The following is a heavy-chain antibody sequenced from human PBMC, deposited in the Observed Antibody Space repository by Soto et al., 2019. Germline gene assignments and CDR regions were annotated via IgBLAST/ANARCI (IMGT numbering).Heavy chain of an antibody. CDR1: GYTFTDYG. D-gene: IGHD2-21*01. CDR3: ARGIRPLAESGEVYTPFYF. V-gene: IGHV1-18*01. CDR2: IRPDNGDT. Sequence: QVQLVQSGAEVKKPGASVKVSCKASGYTFTDYGINWLRQAPGQGLEWIGWIRPDNGDTKFAQKFQDRVTMTTDTSTTTAYMELRSLTSDDTAVHYCARGIRPLAESGEVYTPFYFWGQGTLVTVSS. J-gene: IGHJ4*02.